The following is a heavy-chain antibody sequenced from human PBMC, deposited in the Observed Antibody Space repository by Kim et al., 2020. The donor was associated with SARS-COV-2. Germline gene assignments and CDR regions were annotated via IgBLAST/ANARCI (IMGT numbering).Heavy chain of an antibody. Sequence: GGSLRLSCAASGFTFSSYAMSWVRQAPGKGLEWVSVIYSGGSSTYYADSVKGRFTISRDNSKNTLYLQMNSLRAEDTAVYYCANLIGSGYAQGTDAFDIWGQGTMVTVSS. D-gene: IGHD5-12*01. J-gene: IGHJ3*02. CDR1: GFTFSSYA. CDR3: ANLIGSGYAQGTDAFDI. CDR2: IYSGGSST. V-gene: IGHV3-23*03.